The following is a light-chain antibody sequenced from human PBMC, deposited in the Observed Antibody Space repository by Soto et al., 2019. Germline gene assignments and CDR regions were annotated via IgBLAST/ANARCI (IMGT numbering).Light chain of an antibody. Sequence: EIVMTQSPATLSVSPGERATLSCRASQSVRSNLAWYQQKPGQAPRLLIYGASTRASGIPARFSGSGSGTEFTLTISSLQSEDFAVYYCQQYKNWPEWKFGQGTKVEIK. J-gene: IGKJ1*01. V-gene: IGKV3-15*01. CDR3: QQYKNWPEWK. CDR2: GAS. CDR1: QSVRSN.